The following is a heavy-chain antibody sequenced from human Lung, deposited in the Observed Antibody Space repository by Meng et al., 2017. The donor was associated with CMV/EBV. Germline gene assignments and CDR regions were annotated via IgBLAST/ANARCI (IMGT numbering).Heavy chain of an antibody. CDR1: GYTFTSYG. D-gene: IGHD3-22*01. CDR3: ARNTYYYDSSGYYTDY. Sequence: ASXXVSXKASGYTFTSYGISWVRQAPGQGLEWMGWISAYNGNTNYAQKLQGRVTMTTDTSTSTAYMELRSLRSDDTAVYYCARNTYYYDSSGYYTDYWGQGTRVTVSS. J-gene: IGHJ4*02. CDR2: ISAYNGNT. V-gene: IGHV1-18*01.